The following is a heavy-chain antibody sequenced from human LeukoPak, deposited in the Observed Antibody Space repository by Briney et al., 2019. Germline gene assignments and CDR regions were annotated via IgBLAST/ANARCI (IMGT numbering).Heavy chain of an antibody. D-gene: IGHD5-18*01. CDR1: GGSISSYY. CDR2: FSYSGST. V-gene: IGHV4-59*01. Sequence: SKTLSLTCTVSGGSISSYYWSWIRQPPGKGLEWIGYFSYSGSTKYNPSLKSRVTISVDTSKNQFSLKLSSVTAADTAVYYCARGIQLMGVYYFDYWGQGTLVTVSS. CDR3: ARGIQLMGVYYFDY. J-gene: IGHJ4*02.